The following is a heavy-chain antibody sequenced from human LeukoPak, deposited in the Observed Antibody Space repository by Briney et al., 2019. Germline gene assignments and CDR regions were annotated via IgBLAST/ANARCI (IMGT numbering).Heavy chain of an antibody. J-gene: IGHJ6*04. D-gene: IGHD3-10*01. CDR2: IIPTFGTA. CDR1: GGTFSSYA. V-gene: IGHV1-69*06. CDR3: ARGLLWFGELPYYYYGMDV. Sequence: SVKVPCKASGGTFSSYAISWVRQAPGQGLEWMGGIIPTFGTANYAQKFQGRVTITADKSTSTAYMELSSLRSEDTAVYYCARGLLWFGELPYYYYGMDVWGKGTTVTVSS.